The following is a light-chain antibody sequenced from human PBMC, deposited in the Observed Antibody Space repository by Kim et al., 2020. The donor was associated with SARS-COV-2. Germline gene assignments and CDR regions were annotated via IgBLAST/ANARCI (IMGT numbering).Light chain of an antibody. CDR2: WAS. J-gene: IGKJ4*01. Sequence: DIVMTQSPDSLAVSLGERATINCKSSQSVLHTNNQDYLAWYQQKAGQPPKLLIYWASTREFGVPDRFSGSGSGTDFTLTISSLQAEDVAVYYCQQYYDNPLTFGGGTKVDIK. CDR3: QQYYDNPLT. V-gene: IGKV4-1*01. CDR1: QSVLHTNNQDY.